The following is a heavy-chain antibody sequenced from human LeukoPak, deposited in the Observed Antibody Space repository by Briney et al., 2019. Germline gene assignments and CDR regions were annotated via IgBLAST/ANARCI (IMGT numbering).Heavy chain of an antibody. V-gene: IGHV3-21*01. CDR1: GFTFSSYS. D-gene: IGHD2-2*01. CDR3: ARAIVVVPAAMLDY. CDR2: ISSSSSYI. J-gene: IGHJ4*02. Sequence: GGSLRLSCAASGFTFSSYSMNWVRQAPGKGLEWVSSISSSSSYINYADSVKGRFTISRDNAKNSLYLQMNSLRAEDTAVYYCARAIVVVPAAMLDYWGQGTLVTVSS.